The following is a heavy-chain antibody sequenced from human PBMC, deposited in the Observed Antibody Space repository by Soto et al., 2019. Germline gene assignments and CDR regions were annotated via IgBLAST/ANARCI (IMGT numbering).Heavy chain of an antibody. J-gene: IGHJ5*02. CDR1: GEFISYYF. CDR2: VYDTGTI. CDR3: ARDDFGRKTRAFDL. V-gene: IGHV4-4*07. Sequence: ETLSVTCTVSGEFISYYFWPWIRQSAGKGLEWIGRVYDTGTIIYNPSLRSRATMSIDTSKNQFSLKLTSVNAADTAVYYCARDDFGRKTRAFDLWGQGTLVTVYS. D-gene: IGHD4-17*01.